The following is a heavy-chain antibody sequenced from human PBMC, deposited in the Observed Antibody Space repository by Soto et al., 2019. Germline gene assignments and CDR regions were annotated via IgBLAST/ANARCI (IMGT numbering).Heavy chain of an antibody. V-gene: IGHV3-23*01. D-gene: IGHD1-7*01. CDR3: ARLSVTTGTTDY. Sequence: GGSLRLSCAASGFTFPTYAMIWVRQAPGKGLEWVSSITSSGSVTFSADSVKGRLTISRDNSKNTLFLHMSSLRVDDTAIYYCARLSVTTGTTDYWGQGT. J-gene: IGHJ4*02. CDR1: GFTFPTYA. CDR2: ITSSGSVT.